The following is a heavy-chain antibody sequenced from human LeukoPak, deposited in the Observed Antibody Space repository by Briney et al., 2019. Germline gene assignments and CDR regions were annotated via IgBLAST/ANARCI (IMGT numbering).Heavy chain of an antibody. CDR1: GGSISSGDYY. Sequence: SQTLSLTCNVSGGSISSGDYYWSWIRQPPGKGLEWIGYIYYSGSTYYNQSLKSRVTQSVDTSKNQSSLKLSSVTAAGTAVYYCARVRPGYQLRHVDYWGQGTLVTVSS. J-gene: IGHJ4*02. D-gene: IGHD2-2*01. CDR2: IYYSGST. CDR3: ARVRPGYQLRHVDY. V-gene: IGHV4-30-4*01.